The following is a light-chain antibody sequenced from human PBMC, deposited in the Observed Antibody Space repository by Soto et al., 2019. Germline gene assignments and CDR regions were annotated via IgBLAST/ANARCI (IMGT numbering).Light chain of an antibody. J-gene: IGKJ1*01. CDR3: QQYVTSPPGT. CDR2: GAS. CDR1: QSVSSSY. Sequence: IVLTQSPGTLPLSPGERATLSCRASQSVSSSYLAWYQQKPGQAPRLLIYGASSRATGIPDRFSGSGSGTDFTLTISRLEPGDFAVYYCQQYVTSPPGTFGQGTKVEIK. V-gene: IGKV3-20*01.